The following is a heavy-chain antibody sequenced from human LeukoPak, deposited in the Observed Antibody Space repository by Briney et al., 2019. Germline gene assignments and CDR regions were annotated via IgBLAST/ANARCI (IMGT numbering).Heavy chain of an antibody. CDR1: GYTFTGYY. V-gene: IGHV1-2*02. CDR3: ARDLETRLIAAAGTESPLNDAFDI. D-gene: IGHD6-13*01. J-gene: IGHJ3*02. Sequence: GASVKVSCKASGYTFTGYYMHWVRQAPGQGLEWMGWINPNSGGTNYAQKFQGRVTMTRDTSISTAYMELSRLRSDDTAVYYCARDLETRLIAAAGTESPLNDAFDISWGQGTMVTVSS. CDR2: INPNSGGT.